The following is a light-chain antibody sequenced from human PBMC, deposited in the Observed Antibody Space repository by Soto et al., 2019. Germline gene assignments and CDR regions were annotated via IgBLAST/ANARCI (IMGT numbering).Light chain of an antibody. CDR1: QSISSW. CDR3: QQYKSYSALT. Sequence: DIQMTQSPSTLSASVGDRVTITCRASQSISSWLAWYQQKPGKAPKLPIYKASSLESGVPSRFSGSRSETEFTLTISSLQPDDFATYYCQQYKSYSALTFGGGTKVEIK. J-gene: IGKJ4*01. V-gene: IGKV1-5*03. CDR2: KAS.